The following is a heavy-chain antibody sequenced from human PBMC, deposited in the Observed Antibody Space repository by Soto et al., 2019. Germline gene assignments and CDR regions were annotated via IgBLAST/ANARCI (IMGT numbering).Heavy chain of an antibody. CDR3: AKDRRGQQWLVTAEYFQH. CDR2: ISGSGGST. CDR1: GFAFSSYA. D-gene: IGHD6-19*01. V-gene: IGHV3-23*01. J-gene: IGHJ1*01. Sequence: EVKLLESGGGLVQPGGSLRLSCAASGFAFSSYAMSWVRQAPGKGLEWVSAISGSGGSTYYADSVKGRFTISRDNSKNTLYLHMNSLRAEDTAVYYCAKDRRGQQWLVTAEYFQHWGQGTLVTVSS.